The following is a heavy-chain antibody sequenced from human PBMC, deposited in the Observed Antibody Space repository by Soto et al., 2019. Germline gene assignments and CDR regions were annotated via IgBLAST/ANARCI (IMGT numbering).Heavy chain of an antibody. J-gene: IGHJ4*02. CDR3: ARQQAMDY. CDR2: MNPHSGDT. V-gene: IGHV1-8*01. CDR1: GYTFVNYE. Sequence: ASVKVSFKASGYTFVNYEINWVRQATGQGLEWLGWMNPHSGDTFYAQNFQGRVTMTRNTSITTAYMELNSLKSEDTAVYYCARQQAMDYWGQGTLVTVSS.